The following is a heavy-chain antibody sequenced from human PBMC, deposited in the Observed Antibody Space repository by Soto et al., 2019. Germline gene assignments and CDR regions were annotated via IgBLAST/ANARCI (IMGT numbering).Heavy chain of an antibody. J-gene: IGHJ4*02. CDR2: IFWDDDK. D-gene: IGHD3-10*01. CDR3: AHSNPPLSGVPEPYCFDY. V-gene: IGHV2-5*02. CDR1: GFSLSTSGVA. Sequence: QITLRESGPTLVKPTQTLTLTCTFSGFSLSTSGVAVGWIRQPPGKALEWLALIFWDDDKRYSQTLKSRLTITKNTSNDLVVLTMTNMDPLDTTTSYCAHSNPPLSGVPEPYCFDYCGQGTLVTVSS.